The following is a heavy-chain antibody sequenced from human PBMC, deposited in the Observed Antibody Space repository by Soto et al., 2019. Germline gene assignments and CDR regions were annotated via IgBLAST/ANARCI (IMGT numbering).Heavy chain of an antibody. V-gene: IGHV4-34*01. J-gene: IGHJ3*02. CDR2: VNHSGST. D-gene: IGHD3-3*01. CDR1: GGSFSGYY. CDR3: ARKGSPRRSYGLKMFGGRWVAFDI. Sequence: QVQLQQWGAGLLKPSETLSLTCAVYGGSFSGYYWSWSRQPPGKGLEWTGEVNHSGSTNYNPSLTSRVTISVDTSKNLLSLKLSSVTAAGTAVYNCARKGSPRRSYGLKMFGGRWVAFDIWGQGTMVTFSS.